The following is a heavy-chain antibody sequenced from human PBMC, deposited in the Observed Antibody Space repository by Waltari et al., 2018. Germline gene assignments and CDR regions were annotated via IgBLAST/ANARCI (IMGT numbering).Heavy chain of an antibody. V-gene: IGHV3-48*03. D-gene: IGHD3-22*01. CDR3: ARVYSSGYYSRGGGDY. Sequence: EVQLVESGGGLVQPGGSLRLSCAASEFTFSSYEMNWVRQAPGKGLEWVSYISSSGSTIYYADAVKGRFTISRDNAKNSLYLQMNSLRAEDTAVYYCARVYSSGYYSRGGGDYWGQGTLVTVSS. J-gene: IGHJ4*02. CDR1: EFTFSSYE. CDR2: ISSSGSTI.